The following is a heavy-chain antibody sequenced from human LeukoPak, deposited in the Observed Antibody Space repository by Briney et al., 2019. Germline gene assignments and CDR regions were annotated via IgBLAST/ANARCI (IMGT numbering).Heavy chain of an antibody. CDR2: MTTSGNTI. Sequence: GGSLRLSCEASGFTFSAYAMTWVRQAPGKGLEWLSFMTTSGNTIFYAESVKDRFTISRDNAKKSLYLQMNSLRDEDTAVYYCARVGGATAVTMYFEYWGQGTLVTVTS. D-gene: IGHD1-26*01. CDR3: ARVGGATAVTMYFEY. V-gene: IGHV3-48*02. J-gene: IGHJ4*02. CDR1: GFTFSAYA.